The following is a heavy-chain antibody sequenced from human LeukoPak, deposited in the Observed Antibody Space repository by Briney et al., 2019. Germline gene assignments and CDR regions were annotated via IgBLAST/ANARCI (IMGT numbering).Heavy chain of an antibody. CDR3: ARDTPQHLKRFDY. CDR2: INTYNGNT. D-gene: IGHD6-13*01. V-gene: IGHV1-18*01. J-gene: IGHJ4*02. Sequence: GASVKVSCKASGYNFDKFGIAWVRQAPGQGLEWMGWINTYNGNTKYAHQIQGRVTMTRDTSTSTVYMELRSLRSDDTAVYFCARDTPQHLKRFDYWGQGTLVTVSS. CDR1: GYNFDKFG.